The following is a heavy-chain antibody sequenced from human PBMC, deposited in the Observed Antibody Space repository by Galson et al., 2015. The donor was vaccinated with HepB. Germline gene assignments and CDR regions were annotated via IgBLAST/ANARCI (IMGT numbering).Heavy chain of an antibody. J-gene: IGHJ4*02. CDR1: GYTFTSYH. CDR3: ARDDDYSANYEY. D-gene: IGHD4-11*01. V-gene: IGHV1-46*01. CDR2: INPSGGNT. Sequence: SVKVSCKASGYTFTSYHIHWVRQAPGQGLEWMGVINPSGGNTNYAQEFQGRVTMTRDTSTSTVYMQLSSLRSEDTAVYYCARDDDYSANYEYWGQGALVTVSS.